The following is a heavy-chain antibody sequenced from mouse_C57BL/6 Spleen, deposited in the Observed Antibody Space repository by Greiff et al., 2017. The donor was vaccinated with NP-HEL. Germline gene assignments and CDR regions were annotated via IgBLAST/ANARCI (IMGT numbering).Heavy chain of an antibody. CDR1: GYTFTDHT. J-gene: IGHJ2*01. V-gene: IGHV1-78*01. Sequence: VQLQQSDAELVKPGASVKISGKVSGYTFTDHTMHWMKQRPEQGLEWIGYNYPRDGSTKYNEKFKGKATLTADKSSSTAYMKLNSLTSEDSAVYFCARLLTTVPHFDYWGQGTTLTVSS. CDR3: ARLLTTVPHFDY. CDR2: NYPRDGST. D-gene: IGHD1-1*01.